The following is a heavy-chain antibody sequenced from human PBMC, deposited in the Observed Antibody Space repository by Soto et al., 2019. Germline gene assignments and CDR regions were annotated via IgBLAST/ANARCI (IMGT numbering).Heavy chain of an antibody. J-gene: IGHJ6*02. D-gene: IGHD2-15*01. Sequence: ASVKVSCTDSGYTLTGYYMHWVRQAPGQGLEWMGWINPNSGGTNYAQKFQGWVTMTRDTSISTAYMELSRLRSDDTAVYCCARHCSGGSCYSNYYYGMDVWGQGTTVTVSS. CDR3: ARHCSGGSCYSNYYYGMDV. CDR1: GYTLTGYY. V-gene: IGHV1-2*04. CDR2: INPNSGGT.